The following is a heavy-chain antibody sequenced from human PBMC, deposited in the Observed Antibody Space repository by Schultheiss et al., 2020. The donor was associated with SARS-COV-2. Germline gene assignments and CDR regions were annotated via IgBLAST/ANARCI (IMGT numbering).Heavy chain of an antibody. V-gene: IGHV4-39*07. CDR2: INHSGST. D-gene: IGHD2-2*01. CDR3: ARGPGYCSSTSCYALWFDP. Sequence: SQTLSLTCTVSGGSISSGGYYWSWIRQPPGKGLEWIGEINHSGSTNYNPSLKSRVTISVDTSKNQFSLKLSSVTAADTAVYYCARGPGYCSSTSCYALWFDPWGQGTLVTVSS. CDR1: GGSISSGGYY. J-gene: IGHJ5*02.